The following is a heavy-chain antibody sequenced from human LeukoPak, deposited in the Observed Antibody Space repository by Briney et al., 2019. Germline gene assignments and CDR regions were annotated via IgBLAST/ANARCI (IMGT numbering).Heavy chain of an antibody. CDR1: GGTFSSYA. Sequence: SVTVSCKASGGTFSSYAISGVRQAPGQGLEWMGGIIPIFGTANYAQKFQGRVTITADESTSTAYMELSSLRSEDTAVYYCASLTGTTRGGYYYYYGMDVWGKGTTVTVSS. V-gene: IGHV1-69*13. J-gene: IGHJ6*04. CDR3: ASLTGTTRGGYYYYYGMDV. CDR2: IIPIFGTA. D-gene: IGHD1-20*01.